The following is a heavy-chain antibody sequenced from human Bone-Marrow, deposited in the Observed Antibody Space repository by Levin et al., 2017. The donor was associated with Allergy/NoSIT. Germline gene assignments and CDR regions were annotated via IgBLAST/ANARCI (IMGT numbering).Heavy chain of an antibody. J-gene: IGHJ4*02. CDR3: ARGSYFGGLSFDC. CDR2: IYHSGST. CDR1: GGSVSSGSYY. Sequence: SETLSLTCTVSGGSVSSGSYYWSWIRQPPGKGLEWIAYIYHSGSTKYNPSLKRRVPISLDTSRNQLSLRLTSLTAADTAVYYCARGSYFGGLSFDCWGKGTLVTVSS. V-gene: IGHV4-61*01. D-gene: IGHD4-23*01.